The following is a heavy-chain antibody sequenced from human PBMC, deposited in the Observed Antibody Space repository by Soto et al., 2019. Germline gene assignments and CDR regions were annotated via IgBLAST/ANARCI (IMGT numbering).Heavy chain of an antibody. J-gene: IGHJ4*02. V-gene: IGHV1-24*01. CDR3: ATGWLRFSRWDFDY. CDR2: FDPEDGET. CDR1: GYTLTELS. D-gene: IGHD5-12*01. Sequence: ASVKVSCKVSGYTLTELSMHWVRQAPGKGLEWMGGFDPEDGETIYAQKFQGRVTMTEDTSTDTAYMELSSLRSEDTAVYYCATGWLRFSRWDFDYWSQGTLVTVSS.